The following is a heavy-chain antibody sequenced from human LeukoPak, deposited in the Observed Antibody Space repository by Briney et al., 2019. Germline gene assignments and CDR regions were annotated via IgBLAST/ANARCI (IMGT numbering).Heavy chain of an antibody. J-gene: IGHJ3*02. CDR3: AKDRSRYCSSTSCYPDAFDI. CDR2: ISGSGGST. Sequence: GGSLRLSCAASGFTFSSYAMSWVRQAPGKGLEWVSAISGSGGSTYYADSVKGRFTISRDNSKNTLYLQMNSLRAEDTAVYYCAKDRSRYCSSTSCYPDAFDIWGQGTMVTVSS. D-gene: IGHD2-2*01. V-gene: IGHV3-23*01. CDR1: GFTFSSYA.